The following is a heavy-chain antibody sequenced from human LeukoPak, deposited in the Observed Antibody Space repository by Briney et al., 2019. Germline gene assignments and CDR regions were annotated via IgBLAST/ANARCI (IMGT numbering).Heavy chain of an antibody. CDR3: ARYAYGDYCPFDY. V-gene: IGHV3-11*01. CDR1: GFTFSDYY. D-gene: IGHD4-17*01. CDR2: ISSSGSTI. J-gene: IGHJ4*02. Sequence: GGSLRLSCAAAGFTFSDYYMSWIRQAPGKGLEWVSYISSSGSTIYYADSVKGRFTISRDNAKNSLYLQMNSLRAEDTAVYYCARYAYGDYCPFDYWGQGTLVTVSS.